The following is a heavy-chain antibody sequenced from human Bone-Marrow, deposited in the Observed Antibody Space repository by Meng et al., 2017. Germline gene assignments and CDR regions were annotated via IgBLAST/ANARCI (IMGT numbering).Heavy chain of an antibody. J-gene: IGHJ3*02. CDR1: GFSVSHNY. CDR3: ARDNDAGSSGYYYVHDAFDI. D-gene: IGHD3-22*01. Sequence: GESLKISCAASGFSVSHNYMSWVRQAPGKGLEWVSVIYSGGNTYYADSVKGRFTISRDNDKNTLYLQMNSLRAEDTAVYYCARDNDAGSSGYYYVHDAFDIWGQGTMVTVSS. V-gene: IGHV3-66*01. CDR2: IYSGGNT.